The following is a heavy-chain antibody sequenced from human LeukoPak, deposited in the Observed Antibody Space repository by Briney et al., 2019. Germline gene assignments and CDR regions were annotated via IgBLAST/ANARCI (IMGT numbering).Heavy chain of an antibody. CDR2: ISGNGLQT. D-gene: IGHD6-19*01. CDR3: AKDANYLDSNGYFIPFDY. V-gene: IGHV3-23*01. J-gene: IGHJ4*02. Sequence: PGGSLRLSCSASGFTFSSFAMTGLRHLPGKGLEWVSTISGNGLQTFYADSVKGRFSVSRDNSVNIVYLQMDSLRADNSALYSCAKDANYLDSNGYFIPFDYWGPGTLVTVAS. CDR1: GFTFSSFA.